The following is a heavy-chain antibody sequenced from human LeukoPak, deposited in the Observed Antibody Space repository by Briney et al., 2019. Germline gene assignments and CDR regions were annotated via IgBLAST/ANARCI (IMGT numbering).Heavy chain of an antibody. CDR3: ARARDGYIEYYFDY. CDR2: INGDESST. Sequence: GGSLRLSCAASGFTFSTYWMHWVRQAPGKGLVWVSRINGDESSTNYADFVKGRFTISRDNAKKTLYLQMNSLRAEDTAVYYCARARDGYIEYYFDYWGQGTLVTVSS. J-gene: IGHJ4*02. V-gene: IGHV3-74*01. CDR1: GFTFSTYW. D-gene: IGHD5-24*01.